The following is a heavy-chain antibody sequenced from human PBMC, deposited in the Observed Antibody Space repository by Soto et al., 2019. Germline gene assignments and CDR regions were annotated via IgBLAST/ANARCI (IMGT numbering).Heavy chain of an antibody. Sequence: SVRISCRASLYACTSSAMQGVRQARGQRLGWIGWIVVGSDKTIDAQKVQGRGTITMEMSTRTAYMKLSSLRSEHTAVYYCAAFSCSGGSYYPNNVFDIWGHGMVVTVSS. V-gene: IGHV1-58*02. CDR3: AAFSCSGGSYYPNNVFDI. CDR2: IVVGSDKT. D-gene: IGHD2-15*01. CDR1: LYACTSSA. J-gene: IGHJ3*02.